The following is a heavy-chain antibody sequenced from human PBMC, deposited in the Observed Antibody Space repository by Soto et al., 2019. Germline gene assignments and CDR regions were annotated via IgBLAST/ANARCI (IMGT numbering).Heavy chain of an antibody. D-gene: IGHD3-3*02. J-gene: IGHJ5*02. CDR2: IFYLGSP. Sequence: SETLSLTCTVSGDSIISSDFYWGWVRQPPGKGLEWIGSIFYLGSPYYNPSLRSRVTMSVDTSKNQFSLRLRSVTAADTALYFCARHSLALRKNNWFDPWGQGIMVTVSS. CDR3: ARHSLALRKNNWFDP. CDR1: GDSIISSDFY. V-gene: IGHV4-39*01.